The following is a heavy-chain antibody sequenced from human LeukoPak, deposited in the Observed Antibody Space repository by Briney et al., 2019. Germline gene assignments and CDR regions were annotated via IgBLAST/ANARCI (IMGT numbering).Heavy chain of an antibody. CDR3: ASPGFVVVVAAQWAFDY. J-gene: IGHJ4*02. D-gene: IGHD2-15*01. CDR1: GFTFSSYA. Sequence: PGGSLRLSCAASGFTFSSYAMSWVRQAPGKGLEWVSAISGSGGSTYYADSVKGRFTISRDNSKNKLCLQMNSLRAEDTAVYYCASPGFVVVVAAQWAFDYWGQGTLVTVSS. CDR2: ISGSGGST. V-gene: IGHV3-23*01.